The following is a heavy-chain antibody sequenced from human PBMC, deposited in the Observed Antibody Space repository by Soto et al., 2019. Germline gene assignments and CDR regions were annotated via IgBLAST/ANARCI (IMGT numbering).Heavy chain of an antibody. Sequence: QVQLQQWGAGLLKPSETLSLTCVVYGGSFSGYYWNWIRQPPGKGLEWIGEINHSGSTNYNPSLKSRVTITVDTSKNQFSLNLSSETATDTAVYYCARGALQLVPDAAFDIWGQGTMVTVSS. CDR3: ARGALQLVPDAAFDI. J-gene: IGHJ3*02. CDR1: GGSFSGYY. V-gene: IGHV4-34*01. D-gene: IGHD6-6*01. CDR2: INHSGST.